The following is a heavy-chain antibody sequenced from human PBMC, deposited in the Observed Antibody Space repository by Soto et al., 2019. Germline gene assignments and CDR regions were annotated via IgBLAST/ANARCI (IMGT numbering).Heavy chain of an antibody. Sequence: SETLSLTCTVSDGSIGNDYWNWIRQPPGKGLEWIGYIYYIGTTNYNPSLKSRLTISVDTSKNQFSLKLSSVTAADTALYFCAGTLHYGSFDSWGQGILVTVPS. V-gene: IGHV4-59*01. J-gene: IGHJ4*02. CDR3: AGTLHYGSFDS. CDR1: DGSIGNDY. D-gene: IGHD3-10*01. CDR2: IYYIGTT.